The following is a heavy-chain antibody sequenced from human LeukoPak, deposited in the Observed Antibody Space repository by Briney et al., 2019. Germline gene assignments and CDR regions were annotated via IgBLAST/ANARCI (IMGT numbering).Heavy chain of an antibody. CDR3: ARCPPLRGEYYYYYYMDV. J-gene: IGHJ6*03. Sequence: ASVKVSCKTSGYTFTGYYMHWVRQAPGQGLEWMGGIIPIFGTANYAQKFQGRVTITADKSTSTAYMELSSLRSEDTAVYYCARCPPLRGEYYYYYYMDVWGKGTTVTVSS. CDR2: IIPIFGTA. CDR1: GYTFTGYY. V-gene: IGHV1-69*06. D-gene: IGHD3-16*01.